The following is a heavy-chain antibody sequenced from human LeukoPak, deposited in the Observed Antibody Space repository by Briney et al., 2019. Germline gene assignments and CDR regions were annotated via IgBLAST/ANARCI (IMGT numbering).Heavy chain of an antibody. CDR1: GFTFSSYW. Sequence: GGSLRLSCAASGFTFSSYWMSWVRQAPGKGLGWVANIKQDGSEKYYVDSVKGRFTISRDNAKNSLYLQMNSLRAEDTAVYYCARARVNYDCNWFDPWGQGTLVTVSS. D-gene: IGHD3-3*01. CDR2: IKQDGSEK. J-gene: IGHJ5*02. V-gene: IGHV3-7*01. CDR3: ARARVNYDCNWFDP.